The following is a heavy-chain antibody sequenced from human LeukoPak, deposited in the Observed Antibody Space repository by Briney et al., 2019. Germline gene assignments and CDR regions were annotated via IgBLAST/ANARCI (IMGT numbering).Heavy chain of an antibody. J-gene: IGHJ6*02. V-gene: IGHV3-48*04. D-gene: IGHD6-19*01. Sequence: PGGSLGLSCAASGFTFSSYSMNWVRQAPGKGLEWVSYISSSSSTIYYADSVKGRFTISRDNAKNSLYLQMNSLRAEDTAVYYCARDSEQWLNGYYYYGMDVWGQGTTVTVSS. CDR1: GFTFSSYS. CDR2: ISSSSSTI. CDR3: ARDSEQWLNGYYYYGMDV.